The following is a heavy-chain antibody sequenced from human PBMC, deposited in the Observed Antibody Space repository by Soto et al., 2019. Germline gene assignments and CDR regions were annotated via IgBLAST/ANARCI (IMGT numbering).Heavy chain of an antibody. D-gene: IGHD6-19*01. Sequence: EVQLVESGGGLVQPGGFLRLSCAASGLIFSDYHMDWVRQAPGKGLEWVGRIRRKANSYTTEYAASVKGRFTISRDDSKISLYLQMNSLKSEDTAVYYCAMLGGWSGGSSGMDVWGQGTTVTVSS. V-gene: IGHV3-72*01. J-gene: IGHJ6*02. CDR3: AMLGGWSGGSSGMDV. CDR2: IRRKANSYTT. CDR1: GLIFSDYH.